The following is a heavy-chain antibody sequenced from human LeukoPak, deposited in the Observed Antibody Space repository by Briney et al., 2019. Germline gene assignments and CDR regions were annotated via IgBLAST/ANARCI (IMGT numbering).Heavy chain of an antibody. J-gene: IGHJ3*02. CDR2: IYYTGST. D-gene: IGHD3-3*01. CDR1: GGSISSSHCY. CDR3: ARDSGTYYDFWSGPTVDAFDI. Sequence: SETLSLTCTVSGGSISSSHCYWGWIRQPPGKGLEWIGTIYYTGSTYYNPSLKSRVTISVDTSKNQFSLKLSSVTAADTAVYYCARDSGTYYDFWSGPTVDAFDIWGQGTMVTVSS. V-gene: IGHV4-39*07.